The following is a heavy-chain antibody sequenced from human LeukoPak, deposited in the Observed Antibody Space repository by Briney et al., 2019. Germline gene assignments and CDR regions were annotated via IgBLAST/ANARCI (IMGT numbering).Heavy chain of an antibody. CDR2: IIPIFGTA. V-gene: IGHV1-69*01. D-gene: IGHD3-10*01. CDR1: GGTFSSYA. CDR3: ARKAGSGSYYIDWFDP. J-gene: IGHJ5*02. Sequence: SVKVSCNASGGTFSSYAISWVRQAPGQGLEWMGGIIPIFGTANYSQKFQGRVTITADESTSTAYMELSSLRSEDTAVYYCARKAGSGSYYIDWFDPWGQGTLVTVSS.